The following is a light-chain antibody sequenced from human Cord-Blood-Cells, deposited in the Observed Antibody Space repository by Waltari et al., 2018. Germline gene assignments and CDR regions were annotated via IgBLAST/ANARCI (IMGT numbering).Light chain of an antibody. J-gene: IGKJ1*01. CDR3: QQYGSSP. CDR1: QSVSSSH. Sequence: EIVLTQSPGTLSLSPGERATLSCRASQSVSSSHLAWYQQKPGQAPRILIYGASRRATGIPDRFSGSGSGTDFTLTISRLVPEDFAVYYCQQYGSSPFGQGTKVEIK. CDR2: GAS. V-gene: IGKV3-20*01.